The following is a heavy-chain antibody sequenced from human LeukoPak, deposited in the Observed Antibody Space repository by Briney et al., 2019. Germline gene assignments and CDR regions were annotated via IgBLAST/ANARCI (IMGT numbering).Heavy chain of an antibody. Sequence: GSLRLSCTASGFTFGDYAMSWFRQAPGKGLEWVGFIRSKAYGGTTEYAASVKGRFTISRDDSKSIAYLQMNSLKTEDTAVYYCTRGTWYSNYYYYMDVWGKGTTVTVSS. J-gene: IGHJ6*03. D-gene: IGHD4-11*01. CDR3: TRGTWYSNYYYYMDV. CDR1: GFTFGDYA. V-gene: IGHV3-49*03. CDR2: IRSKAYGGTT.